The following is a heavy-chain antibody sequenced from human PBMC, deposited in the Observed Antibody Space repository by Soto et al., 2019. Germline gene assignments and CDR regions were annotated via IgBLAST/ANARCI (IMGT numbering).Heavy chain of an antibody. CDR2: IIPMFGTT. V-gene: IGHV1-69*12. D-gene: IGHD1-26*01. J-gene: IGHJ4*02. CDR1: GGTFRSYA. Sequence: QVQLVQSGAVVKKPGSSVKVSCKASGGTFRSYAMNWVRQAPGPGLEWMGGIIPMFGTTTYAQTFQGRVTITADEATSTVSMELTGLTSADTAVYYFGRDGAGMGATFDYWGQGTWVTVSS. CDR3: GRDGAGMGATFDY.